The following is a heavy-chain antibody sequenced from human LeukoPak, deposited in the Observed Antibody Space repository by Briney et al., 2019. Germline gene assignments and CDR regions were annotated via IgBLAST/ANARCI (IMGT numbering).Heavy chain of an antibody. Sequence: ASVKVSCKASGYTFTGYYMHWVRQAPGQGLEWMGWINPNSGGTNYAQKFQGRVTMTRDTSISTAHMELSSLRSEDTAVYYCARGPNMAYCGGDCRWFDPWGQGTLVTVSS. CDR1: GYTFTGYY. CDR2: INPNSGGT. D-gene: IGHD2-21*02. CDR3: ARGPNMAYCGGDCRWFDP. J-gene: IGHJ5*02. V-gene: IGHV1-2*02.